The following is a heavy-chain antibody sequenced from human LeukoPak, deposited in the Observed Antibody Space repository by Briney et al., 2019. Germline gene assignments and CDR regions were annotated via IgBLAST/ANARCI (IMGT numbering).Heavy chain of an antibody. CDR1: GFTFSSYS. Sequence: GGSLRLSCAASGFTFSSYSMNWVRQAPGKGLEWVSYISSSGSTIYYADSVKGRFTISRDNSKNTLYLRMNSLRAEDTAVYYCAKDRMAVTLYYYYYMDVWGKGTTVTISS. CDR3: AKDRMAVTLYYYYYMDV. D-gene: IGHD5-24*01. V-gene: IGHV3-48*01. CDR2: ISSSGSTI. J-gene: IGHJ6*03.